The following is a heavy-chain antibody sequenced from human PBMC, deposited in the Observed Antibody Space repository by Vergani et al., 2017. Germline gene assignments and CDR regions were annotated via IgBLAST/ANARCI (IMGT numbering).Heavy chain of an antibody. J-gene: IGHJ3*01. CDR3: AKVCGSTSCPYGGGAFDV. D-gene: IGHD2-2*01. CDR2: INNNGGST. Sequence: QLLESGGGLIQPGGSLRLSCAASGFTFNSYAMTWVRQAPGKGLEWVSGINNNGGSTNYADSVKGRFTISRDNSKNTLYLQMTDLRAEDTATYYCAKVCGSTSCPYGGGAFDVWGHGTMVTVSS. V-gene: IGHV3-23*01. CDR1: GFTFNSYA.